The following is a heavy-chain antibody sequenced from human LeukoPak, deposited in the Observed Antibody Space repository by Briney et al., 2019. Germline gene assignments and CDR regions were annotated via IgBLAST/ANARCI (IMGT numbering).Heavy chain of an antibody. V-gene: IGHV4-61*02. Sequence: SETLSLTCTVSGGSISSGSYYWSWIRQPAGKGLEWIGRIYTSGSTNYNPSLKSRVTISVDTSKNQFSLKLSSVTAADTAVYYCARRGSGWFWGQGTLVTVSS. CDR3: ARRGSGWF. CDR2: IYTSGST. J-gene: IGHJ4*02. D-gene: IGHD6-19*01. CDR1: GGSISSGSYY.